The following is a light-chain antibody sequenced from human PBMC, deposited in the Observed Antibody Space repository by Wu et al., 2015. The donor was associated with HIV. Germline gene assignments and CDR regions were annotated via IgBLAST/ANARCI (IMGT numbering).Light chain of an antibody. CDR2: GAS. CDR3: QQRSNRPPIT. Sequence: EIVLTQSPATLSLSPGERATLSCRASQSVATNLAWYQQKPGQSPRLLIYGASNRATGIPARFSGSGSGTDFILTITSLEPEDFAVYYCQQRSNRPPITFGQGTRLEIK. CDR1: QSVATN. V-gene: IGKV3-11*01. J-gene: IGKJ5*01.